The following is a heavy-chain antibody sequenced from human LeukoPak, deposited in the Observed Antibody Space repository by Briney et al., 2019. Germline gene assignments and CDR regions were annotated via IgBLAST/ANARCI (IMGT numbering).Heavy chain of an antibody. CDR3: ARDQRGTVVTAAFDI. CDR2: IYSGGST. V-gene: IGHV3-53*01. CDR1: GFTVSSNY. J-gene: IGHJ3*02. D-gene: IGHD4-23*01. Sequence: PGGSLRLSCAASGFTVSSNYMNWVRQAPGKGLEWVSVIYSGGSTYYADSVKGRFTISRDNSKNTLYLQINSLRAEDTAVYYCARDQRGTVVTAAFDIWGQGTMVTVSS.